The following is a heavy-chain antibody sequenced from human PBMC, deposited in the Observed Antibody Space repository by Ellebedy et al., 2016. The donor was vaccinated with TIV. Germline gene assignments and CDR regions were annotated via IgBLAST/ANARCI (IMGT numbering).Heavy chain of an antibody. CDR2: ISETGEDT. CDR1: GFTFSSYA. J-gene: IGHJ4*02. CDR3: ANFVGH. Sequence: GESLKISXAASGFTFSSYAMSWVRQAPGKGLEWVSAISETGEDTYYSDSVKGRFTISRDNSKTTLYLQMNRLRAEDTALYYCANFVGHWGQGTLVTVSS. V-gene: IGHV3-23*01. D-gene: IGHD3-3*01.